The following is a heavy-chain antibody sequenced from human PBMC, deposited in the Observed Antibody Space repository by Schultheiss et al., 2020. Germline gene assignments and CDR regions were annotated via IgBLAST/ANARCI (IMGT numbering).Heavy chain of an antibody. J-gene: IGHJ4*02. D-gene: IGHD6-19*01. Sequence: SETLSLTCTVSCGSVSSGSYYWGWIRQPPGKGPEWIGSIHHSGSTHYSPSLNSRVTISLDTSKNQFSLKVSSVTAADTAVYYCTRDKGSGRADYWGQGTLVTVSS. CDR3: TRDKGSGRADY. V-gene: IGHV4-39*07. CDR2: IHHSGST. CDR1: CGSVSSGSYY.